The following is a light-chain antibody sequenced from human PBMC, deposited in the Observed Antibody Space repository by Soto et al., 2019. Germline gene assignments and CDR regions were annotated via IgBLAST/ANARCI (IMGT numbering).Light chain of an antibody. CDR1: QSVSRY. J-gene: IGKJ2*01. Sequence: EIVLTQSPATLSLSPGERATLSCRASQSVSRYVAWYRQKPGQAPRLLIFDSSTRATGIPARFSGSGSGTDFTLTISSLGPEDFAVYYCQQRSTWPYTFGQGTTVDVK. CDR3: QQRSTWPYT. CDR2: DSS. V-gene: IGKV3-11*01.